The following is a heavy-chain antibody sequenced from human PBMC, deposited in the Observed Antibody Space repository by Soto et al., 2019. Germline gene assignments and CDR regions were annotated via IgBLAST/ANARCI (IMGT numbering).Heavy chain of an antibody. V-gene: IGHV1-46*01. J-gene: IGHJ4*02. CDR3: ARESSGTQYFDY. D-gene: IGHD6-19*01. CDR2: RHVGPDTT. CDR1: GYTFTSYY. Sequence: QVQLEQSGAEVKKPGASMKVSCQASGYTFTSYYIHWVRQATGQGLEWMGVRHVGPDTTMYEQKFQGRVTMTRDTSTSTVYMELSSLISEDTAVYFCARESSGTQYFDYWGQGTLVTVSS.